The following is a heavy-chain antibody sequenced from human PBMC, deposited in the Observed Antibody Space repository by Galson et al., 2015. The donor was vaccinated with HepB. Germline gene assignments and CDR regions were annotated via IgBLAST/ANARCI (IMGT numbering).Heavy chain of an antibody. J-gene: IGHJ4*02. Sequence: SLRLSCAASGFTFSSYSMNWVRQAPGKGLEWVSSISSSSSYIYYADSVKGRFTISRDNAKNSLYLQMNSLRAEDTAVYYCARFARGGYIGTAGRLVAYYFDYWGQGTLVTVSS. V-gene: IGHV3-21*01. CDR1: GFTFSSYS. CDR3: ARFARGGYIGTAGRLVAYYFDY. D-gene: IGHD3-9*01. CDR2: ISSSSSYI.